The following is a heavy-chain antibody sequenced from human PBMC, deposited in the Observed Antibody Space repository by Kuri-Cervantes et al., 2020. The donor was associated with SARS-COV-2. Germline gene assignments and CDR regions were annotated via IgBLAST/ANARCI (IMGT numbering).Heavy chain of an antibody. CDR1: GYTFTGHN. CDR2: LNPSGGSR. V-gene: IGHV1-46*01. D-gene: IGHD3-10*01. Sequence: ASVKVSCKASGYTFTGHNMHWVRQAPGQGLEWMGMLNPSGGSRINTQKFQGRLTMTRDTPTSTVYLELSSLRSDDTAVYYCAREYYYGSGRYYGAFDHWGQGTPVTVSS. CDR3: AREYYYGSGRYYGAFDH. J-gene: IGHJ4*02.